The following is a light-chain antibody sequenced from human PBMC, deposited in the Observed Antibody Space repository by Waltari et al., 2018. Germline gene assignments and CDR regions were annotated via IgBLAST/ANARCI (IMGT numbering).Light chain of an antibody. CDR2: RNT. CDR3: AAWDDSLSGRV. CDR1: RSNIGNNY. V-gene: IGLV1-47*01. J-gene: IGLJ3*02. Sequence: QSVLTQPPSASGTPGQRVTISCSGSRSNIGNNYVYWYQPLPGTAPKLLIYRNTPRPSGVPARFSGSKSGTSASLAISGPRSEDEADYYCAAWDDSLSGRVFGGGTKVTVL.